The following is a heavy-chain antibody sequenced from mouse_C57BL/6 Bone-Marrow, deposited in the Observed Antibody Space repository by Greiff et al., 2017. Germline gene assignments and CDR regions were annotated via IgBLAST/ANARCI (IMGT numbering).Heavy chain of an antibody. Sequence: QVTLKVSGPGLLQSSPSLSLSCSFSGFSLSTSGMGVSWLRQPSGQGLEWLAHIYWDDDKRYNPSLKSRLTISKNTSRNPLFLKITSVDTPDTATYYCARRADFFAMEYWGQGSSVPVS. V-gene: IGHV8-12*01. J-gene: IGHJ4*01. CDR1: GFSLSTSGMG. D-gene: IGHD2-13*01. CDR2: IYWDDDK. CDR3: ARRADFFAMEY.